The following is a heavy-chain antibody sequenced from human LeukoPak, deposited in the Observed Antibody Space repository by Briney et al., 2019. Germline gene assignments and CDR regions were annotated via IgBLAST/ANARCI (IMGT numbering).Heavy chain of an antibody. CDR3: ARDFVSGYYGGWFDP. D-gene: IGHD3-22*01. CDR1: GYTFTSYT. J-gene: IGHJ5*02. CDR2: INAGNGNT. Sequence: ASVKVSCKASGYTFTSYTMHWVRQAPGQRLEWMGWINAGNGNTKYSQKFQGRVTITRDTSASTAYMELSSLRSEDTAVYYCARDFVSGYYGGWFDPWGQGTLVTVSS. V-gene: IGHV1-3*01.